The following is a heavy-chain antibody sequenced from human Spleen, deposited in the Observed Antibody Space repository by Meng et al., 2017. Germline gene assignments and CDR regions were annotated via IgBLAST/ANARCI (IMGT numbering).Heavy chain of an antibody. D-gene: IGHD3-10*01. Sequence: GGSLRLSCAASGFTFSSYSMNWVRQAPGKGLEWVSSISSSSSYIYYADSVKGRFTISRDNAKNSLYLQMNSLRAEDTAVYYCARGGFGEANAFDIWGQGTMVTVSS. CDR3: ARGGFGEANAFDI. J-gene: IGHJ3*02. CDR1: GFTFSSYS. V-gene: IGHV3-21*01. CDR2: ISSSSSYI.